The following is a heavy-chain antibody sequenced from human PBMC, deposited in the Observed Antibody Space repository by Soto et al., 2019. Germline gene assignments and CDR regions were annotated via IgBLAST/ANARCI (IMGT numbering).Heavy chain of an antibody. CDR2: IYYSGST. CDR3: LKGLVPAAISQLHYYYYYMDV. J-gene: IGHJ6*03. V-gene: IGHV4-39*01. CDR1: GGSISSSSYY. D-gene: IGHD2-2*01. Sequence: SETLSLTCTVSGGSISSSSYYWGWIRQPPGKGLEWIGSIYYSGSTYYNPSLKSRVTISVDTSKNQFSLKLSSVTAADTAVYYCLKGLVPAAISQLHYYYYYMDVWGKGTTVTVSS.